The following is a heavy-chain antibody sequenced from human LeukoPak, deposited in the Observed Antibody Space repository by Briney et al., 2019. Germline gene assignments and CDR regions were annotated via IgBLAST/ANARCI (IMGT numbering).Heavy chain of an antibody. CDR1: TFTFSNYW. J-gene: IGHJ6*02. CDR3: ARDGPTTVTTSYYYYGMDV. Sequence: GGSLRLSCAASTFTFSNYWMSWVRQAPGKGLEWVAVISYDGSNKYYADSVKGRFTISRDNSKNTLYLQMNSLRAEDTAVCYCARDGPTTVTTSYYYYGMDVWGQGTTVTVSS. D-gene: IGHD4-17*01. V-gene: IGHV3-30-3*01. CDR2: ISYDGSNK.